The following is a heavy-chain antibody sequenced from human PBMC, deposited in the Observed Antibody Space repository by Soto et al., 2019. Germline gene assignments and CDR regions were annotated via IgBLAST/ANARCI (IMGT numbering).Heavy chain of an antibody. D-gene: IGHD3-10*01. CDR2: IWYDGRNK. Sequence: QVQLVESGGGVVQPGRSLRLSCAASGFSFSTFAMHWVRQAPGKGLEWVAIIWYDGRNKFYVDSVMGRFSISRDNSRNTLYLQMNSLRAEDTAVYYCARGGNYYAGDSSFVPKCHLFDYWGQGTLVTVSS. CDR1: GFSFSTFA. V-gene: IGHV3-30*04. J-gene: IGHJ4*02. CDR3: ARGGNYYAGDSSFVPKCHLFDY.